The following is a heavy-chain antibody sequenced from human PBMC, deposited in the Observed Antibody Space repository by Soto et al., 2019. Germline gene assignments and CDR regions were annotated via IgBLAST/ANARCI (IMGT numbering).Heavy chain of an antibody. CDR3: AGARYHGGNIDY. V-gene: IGHV1-69*13. Sequence: GAAVKVSCKASGGTFSSYAISWVRQAPGQGLEWMGGIIPIFGTANYAQKFQGRVTITADESTSTAYMELSSLRSEDTAVYYCAGARYHGGNIDYWGQGTRVTVAS. CDR1: GGTFSSYA. J-gene: IGHJ4*02. D-gene: IGHD2-15*01. CDR2: IIPIFGTA.